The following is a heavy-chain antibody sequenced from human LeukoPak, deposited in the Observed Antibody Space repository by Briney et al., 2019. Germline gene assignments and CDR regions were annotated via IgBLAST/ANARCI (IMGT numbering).Heavy chain of an antibody. V-gene: IGHV3-23*01. CDR2: ISTSGGST. D-gene: IGHD1-26*01. CDR3: AKEPYSGSQLLDY. CDR1: GFTFSSHA. Sequence: GGSLRLSCAASGFTFSSHAMSWVRQAPGKGLEWVSAISTSGGSTYYADSVKGRFTIPRDNSKNTLYLQMNSLRAEDTAVYYCAKEPYSGSQLLDYWGQGTLVTVSS. J-gene: IGHJ4*02.